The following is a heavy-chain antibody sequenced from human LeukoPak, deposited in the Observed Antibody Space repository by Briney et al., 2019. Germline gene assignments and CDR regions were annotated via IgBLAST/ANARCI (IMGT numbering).Heavy chain of an antibody. Sequence: AVKVSCKASGGTFSSYAISWVRQAPGEGREGMGGIIPIFGTANYAQKFQGRVTITTDETTSTAYMALRSLRSEETAVSYCARAWIVWGPGTPVTVSS. CDR2: IIPIFGTA. CDR1: GGTFSSYA. CDR3: ARAWIV. V-gene: IGHV1-69*05. J-gene: IGHJ4*02. D-gene: IGHD1-1*01.